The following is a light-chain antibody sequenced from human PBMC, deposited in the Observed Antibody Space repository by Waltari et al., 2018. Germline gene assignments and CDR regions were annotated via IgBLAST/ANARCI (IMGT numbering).Light chain of an antibody. V-gene: IGKV3-20*01. J-gene: IGKJ1*01. Sequence: EIVLTQSPGTLSLSPGERATLSCSASQSVSRSLAWYQQKPGQAPRLLIYGASSRATGVPDRFSGSGSGTDFSLTIIRLEPEDFAVYYCQHYVRLPVSFGQGTKVEIK. CDR1: QSVSRS. CDR2: GAS. CDR3: QHYVRLPVS.